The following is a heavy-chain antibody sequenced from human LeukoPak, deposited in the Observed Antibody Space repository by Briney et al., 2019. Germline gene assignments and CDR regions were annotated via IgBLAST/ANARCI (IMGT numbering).Heavy chain of an antibody. CDR3: ARASYSYDINGWVPFDY. CDR1: GGSISSYY. J-gene: IGHJ4*02. D-gene: IGHD3-22*01. V-gene: IGHV4-59*01. Sequence: SETLSLTCTVSGGSISSYYWSWIRQPPGKGLEWIGYIYYSGNTNYNPSLKSRVTISVDTSKNQFSLKLSSVTAADTAVYYCARASYSYDINGWVPFDYWGQGTLVTVSS. CDR2: IYYSGNT.